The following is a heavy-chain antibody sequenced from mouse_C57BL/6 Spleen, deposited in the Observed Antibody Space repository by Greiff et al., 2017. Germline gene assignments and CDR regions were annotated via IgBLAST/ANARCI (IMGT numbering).Heavy chain of an antibody. Sequence: EVKLVESGGGLVKPGGSLKLSCAASGFTFSSYAMSWVRQTPEKRLEWVATISDGGSYTYYPDNVKGRFTISRDTAKNNLYLQMSHLKSEDTAMYYCASSWYFDVWGTGTTVTVSS. CDR2: ISDGGSYT. J-gene: IGHJ1*03. V-gene: IGHV5-4*03. CDR3: ASSWYFDV. CDR1: GFTFSSYA.